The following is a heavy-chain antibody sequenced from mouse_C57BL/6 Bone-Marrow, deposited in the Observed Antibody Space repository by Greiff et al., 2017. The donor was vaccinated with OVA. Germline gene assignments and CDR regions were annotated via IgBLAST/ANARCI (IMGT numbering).Heavy chain of an antibody. CDR3: ARGGAVVAFDY. CDR2: INPSTGGT. CDR1: GYSFTGYY. Sequence: VQLQQSGPELVKPGASVKISCKASGYSFTGYYMNWVKQSPEKSLEWIGEINPSTGGTTYNQKFKAKATLTVDKSSSTAYMQLKSLTSEDSAVYYCARGGAVVAFDYWGQGTTLTVSS. V-gene: IGHV1-42*01. D-gene: IGHD1-1*01. J-gene: IGHJ2*01.